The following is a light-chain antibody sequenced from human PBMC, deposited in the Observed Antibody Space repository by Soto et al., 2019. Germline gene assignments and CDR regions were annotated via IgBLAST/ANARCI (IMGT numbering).Light chain of an antibody. CDR2: EVS. CDR1: XXXVXXXNY. V-gene: IGLV2-14*01. J-gene: IGLJ1*01. CDR3: SSYTSSSTYV. Sequence: QSVLTQPASXSGSPXXXXTISXXXXXXXVXXXNYXSWXXXXPGKAPKLXIYEVSNRPSGVXNRFSGSKSGNTASLTIXXLXAEDEADYYCSSYTSSSTYVFGXGTKLTVL.